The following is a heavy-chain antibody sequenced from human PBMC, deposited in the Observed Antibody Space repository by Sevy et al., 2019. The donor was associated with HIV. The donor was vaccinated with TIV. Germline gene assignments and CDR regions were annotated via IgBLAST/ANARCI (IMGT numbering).Heavy chain of an antibody. D-gene: IGHD6-13*01. Sequence: GGSLRLSCAASGFTFSDHYMEWVRQAPGKGLEWVGRIRSKADSYSTEYAASVKGRFTISRDDSKNSLYLLMNSLKTEDTSVYYCATHAGIAAAGRVLDYWGQGTLVTVSS. CDR3: ATHAGIAAAGRVLDY. J-gene: IGHJ4*02. CDR1: GFTFSDHY. CDR2: IRSKADSYST. V-gene: IGHV3-72*01.